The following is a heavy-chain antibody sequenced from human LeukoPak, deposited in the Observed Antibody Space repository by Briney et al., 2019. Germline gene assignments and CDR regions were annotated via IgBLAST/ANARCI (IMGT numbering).Heavy chain of an antibody. CDR3: ARTTYYYDSSGYYEYYFDY. V-gene: IGHV5-51*01. D-gene: IGHD3-22*01. J-gene: IGHJ4*02. Sequence: GESLKISCKGSGXSFTSYCIGWVRQMPGKGLEWMGIIYPGDSDTRYSPSFQGQVTISADKSISTAYLQWSSLKASDTAMYYCARTTYYYDSSGYYEYYFDYWGQGTLVTVSS. CDR2: IYPGDSDT. CDR1: GXSFTSYC.